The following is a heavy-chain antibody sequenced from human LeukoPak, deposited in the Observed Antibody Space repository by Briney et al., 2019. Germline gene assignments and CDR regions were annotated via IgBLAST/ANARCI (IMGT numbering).Heavy chain of an antibody. J-gene: IGHJ5*02. CDR3: ARGLTDYDFWSGKEGTGWFDP. D-gene: IGHD3-3*01. CDR1: GGSFSGYY. V-gene: IGHV4-34*01. Sequence: PSETLSLTCAVYGGSFSGYYWSWIRQPPGKGVEWIGEINHSGSTNYNPSLKSRVTISVDTSKNQFSLKLSSVTAADTAVYYCARGLTDYDFWSGKEGTGWFDPWGQGTLVTVSS. CDR2: INHSGST.